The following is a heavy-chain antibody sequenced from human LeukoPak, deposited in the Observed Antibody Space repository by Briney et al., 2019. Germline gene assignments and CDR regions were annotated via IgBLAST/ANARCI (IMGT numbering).Heavy chain of an antibody. D-gene: IGHD2-2*02. CDR1: GFTVSSNY. CDR2: IYSGGST. Sequence: PGGSLRLSCAASGFTVSSNYMSWVRQAPGKGLEWVSVIYSGGSTYYADSVKGRFTISRDNSKNTLYLQMNNLRAEDTAVYYCARGDTPYYVDYWGQGTLVTVSS. J-gene: IGHJ4*02. CDR3: ARGDTPYYVDY. V-gene: IGHV3-53*01.